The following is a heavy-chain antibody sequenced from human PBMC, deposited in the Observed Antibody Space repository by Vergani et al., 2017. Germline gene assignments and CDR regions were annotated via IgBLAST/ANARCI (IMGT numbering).Heavy chain of an antibody. CDR2: TRYDGIVE. Sequence: LPPGGSLRLTCAASEFTFSNYAMNWVRQAPGKGLEWVAFTRYDGIVEYYGDSVRGRFTISRDNSKNTLYLQMNRLRPEDTAVYYCATAGAAYCRGASCYDFFEYWGQGTLVTVAS. J-gene: IGHJ4*02. CDR1: EFTFSNYA. D-gene: IGHD2-15*01. CDR3: ATAGAAYCRGASCYDFFEY. V-gene: IGHV3-30*02.